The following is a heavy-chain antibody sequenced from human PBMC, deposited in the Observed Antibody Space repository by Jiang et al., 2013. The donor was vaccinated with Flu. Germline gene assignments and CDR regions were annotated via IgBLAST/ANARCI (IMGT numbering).Heavy chain of an antibody. CDR1: GGSISSSSYY. V-gene: IGHV4-39*01. CDR2: IYYSGST. CDR3: ARRPSDYYDTSGIRYYFDY. D-gene: IGHD3-22*01. Sequence: SLTCTVSGGSISSSSYYWGWIRQPPGKGLEWIGSIYYSGSTYYNPSLKSRVTISVDTSKNQFSLKLSSVTAADTAVYYCARRPSDYYDTSGIRYYFDYWGQGTLVTVSS. J-gene: IGHJ4*02.